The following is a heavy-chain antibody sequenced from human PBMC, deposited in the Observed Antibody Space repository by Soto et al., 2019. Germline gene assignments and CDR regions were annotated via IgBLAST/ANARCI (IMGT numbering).Heavy chain of an antibody. CDR3: AKDRTIASRNFDD. CDR2: IAGSVGST. J-gene: IGHJ4*02. V-gene: IGHV3-23*01. D-gene: IGHD6-6*01. CDR1: GFTFSDHG. Sequence: EVQLLESGGGLVQPGGSLRLSCAASGFTFSDHGMSWVRQAPGKGPEWVSGIAGSVGSTYYADSVKGRFTISRDNSKNMLYVQMDSLRDEDTAVYYCAKDRTIASRNFDDWGQGALVTVSS.